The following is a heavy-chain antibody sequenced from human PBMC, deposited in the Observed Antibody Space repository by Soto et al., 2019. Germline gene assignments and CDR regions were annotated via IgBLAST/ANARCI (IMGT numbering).Heavy chain of an antibody. J-gene: IGHJ4*02. CDR1: GGPFSGYY. CDR3: ASGGQTIIPKD. D-gene: IGHD5-12*01. Sequence: SETLSLTCAVYGGPFSGYYWSWIRQPPGKGLDWIGEINHGGSTNYNPSLKSRVTISIDTSKNQFSLKLSSVTAADTAVYYCASGGQTIIPKDWGQGTLVTGSS. V-gene: IGHV4-34*01. CDR2: INHGGST.